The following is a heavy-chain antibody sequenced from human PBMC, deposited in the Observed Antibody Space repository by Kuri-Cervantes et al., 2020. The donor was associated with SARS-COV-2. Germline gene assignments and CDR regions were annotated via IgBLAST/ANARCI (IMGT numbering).Heavy chain of an antibody. CDR3: AREIITIFGVNFDY. CDR1: GFTFSSYW. Sequence: GESLKISCAASGFTFSSYWMSRVRQAPGKGLEWVANIKQDGSEKYYVDSVKGRFTISRDNAKNSLYLQMNSLRAEDTAVYYCAREIITIFGVNFDYWGQGTLVTVSS. D-gene: IGHD3-3*01. CDR2: IKQDGSEK. J-gene: IGHJ4*02. V-gene: IGHV3-7*01.